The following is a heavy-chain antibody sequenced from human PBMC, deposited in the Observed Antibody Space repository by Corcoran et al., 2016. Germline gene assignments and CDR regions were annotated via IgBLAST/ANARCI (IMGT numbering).Heavy chain of an antibody. CDR3: ARDRYCSGGSCYSTSD. CDR2: ISSSSYI. D-gene: IGHD2-15*01. CDR1: GFTFSSYS. Sequence: EVQLVESGGGLVKPGGSLRLSCAASGFTFSSYSMNWVRQAPGKGLEWVSSISSSSYIYYADSVKGRFTISRDNAKNSLYLQMNSLRAEDTAVYYCARDRYCSGGSCYSTSDWGQGTLVTISS. J-gene: IGHJ4*02. V-gene: IGHV3-21*01.